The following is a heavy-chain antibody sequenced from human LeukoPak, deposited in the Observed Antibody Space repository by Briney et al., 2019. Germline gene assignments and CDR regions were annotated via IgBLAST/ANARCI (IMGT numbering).Heavy chain of an antibody. CDR1: GFTFSSYA. CDR2: ISGSGGST. CDR3: AKEHSIFGVVIPHFDY. Sequence: GGSLRLSCAASGFTFSSYAMSWVRQAPGKGLEWVSAISGSGGSTYYADSVKGRFTISRDNSKNTLYLQMNSLRAEDTAVYYCAKEHSIFGVVIPHFDYWGQGTLVTVSS. V-gene: IGHV3-23*01. D-gene: IGHD3-3*01. J-gene: IGHJ4*02.